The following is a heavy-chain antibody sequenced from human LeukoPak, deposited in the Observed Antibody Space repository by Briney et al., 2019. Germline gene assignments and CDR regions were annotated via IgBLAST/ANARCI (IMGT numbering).Heavy chain of an antibody. V-gene: IGHV3-23*01. CDR2: ISGSGGST. D-gene: IGHD3-10*01. CDR3: AKVERYYGSGRPFDP. J-gene: IGHJ5*02. Sequence: PGGSLRLSCAASEFTFSSYWMSWVRQAPGKGLEWVSAISGSGGSTYYADSVKGRFTISRDNSKNTLYLQMNSLRAEDTAVYYCAKVERYYGSGRPFDPWGQGTLVTVSS. CDR1: EFTFSSYW.